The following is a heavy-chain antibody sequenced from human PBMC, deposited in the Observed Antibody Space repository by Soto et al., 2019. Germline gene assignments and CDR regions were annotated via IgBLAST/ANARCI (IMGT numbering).Heavy chain of an antibody. J-gene: IGHJ4*02. CDR1: GFTFSTYS. Sequence: EVQLVESGGGLVKPGGSLTLSCVASGFTFSTYSMNWVRQAPGMGLEWVSSISRSSSFIYYTDSVKGRFTISRDNAENSLYLQMNSLRAEDTAVYYCARDMTSGTNDYWGQGTLVTVSS. CDR2: ISRSSSFI. D-gene: IGHD1-7*01. CDR3: ARDMTSGTNDY. V-gene: IGHV3-21*02.